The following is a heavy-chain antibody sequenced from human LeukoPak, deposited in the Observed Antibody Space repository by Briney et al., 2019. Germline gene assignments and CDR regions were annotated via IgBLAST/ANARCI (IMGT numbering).Heavy chain of an antibody. CDR1: GGSISIYY. CDR2: IYYSGST. CDR3: ARGQGTVTTH. D-gene: IGHD4-17*01. J-gene: IGHJ4*02. Sequence: SETLSLTCTVYGGSISIYYWSWIRQPPGKGLEWIGYIYYSGSTNYNPSLKSRVTISVDTSKNQFSLKLSSVTAADTAVYYCARGQGTVTTHWGQGTLVTVSS. V-gene: IGHV4-59*12.